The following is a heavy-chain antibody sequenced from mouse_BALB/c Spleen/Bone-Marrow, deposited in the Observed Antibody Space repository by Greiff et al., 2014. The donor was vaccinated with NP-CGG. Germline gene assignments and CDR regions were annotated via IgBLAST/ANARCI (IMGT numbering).Heavy chain of an antibody. D-gene: IGHD2-3*01. CDR2: ISDGGSYT. V-gene: IGHV5-4*02. J-gene: IGHJ4*01. CDR1: GFTFSDYY. CDR3: ARGPHDDDMDY. Sequence: DVQLQESGGGLVKPGGSLKLSCAASGFTFSDYYMYWVRQTPEKRLEWVATISDGGSYTYYPDSVKGRFTISRDNAKNNLYLQLSSLKSEDTAMYYCARGPHDDDMDYWDQGTSVTVSS.